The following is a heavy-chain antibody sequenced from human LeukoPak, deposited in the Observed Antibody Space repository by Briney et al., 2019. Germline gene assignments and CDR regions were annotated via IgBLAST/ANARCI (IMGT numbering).Heavy chain of an antibody. CDR2: IAVTGGT. J-gene: IGHJ4*02. Sequence: GGSLRLSCAASGFSLNTYWMTWVRQAPGKGLEWVSAIAVTGGTYHAESVRGRFTISRDSSKNTLYLQMSSLRVEDAGVYYCAKAPVTTCSGTFCYPFDYWGQGTLVTVSS. V-gene: IGHV3-23*01. CDR1: GFSLNTYW. D-gene: IGHD2-15*01. CDR3: AKAPVTTCSGTFCYPFDY.